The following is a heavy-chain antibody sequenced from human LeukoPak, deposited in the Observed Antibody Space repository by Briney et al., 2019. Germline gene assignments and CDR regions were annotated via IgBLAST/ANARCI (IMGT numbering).Heavy chain of an antibody. V-gene: IGHV1-69*05. CDR3: ARDQEGFDY. CDR1: GGTFSSYA. J-gene: IGHJ4*02. CDR2: IIPIFGTA. Sequence: AASVTVSCTASGGTFSSYAISWVRQAPGQGLEWMGGIIPIFGTANYAQKFQGRVTMTRDTSTSTVYMELSSLRSEDTAVYYCARDQEGFDYWGQGTLVTVSS.